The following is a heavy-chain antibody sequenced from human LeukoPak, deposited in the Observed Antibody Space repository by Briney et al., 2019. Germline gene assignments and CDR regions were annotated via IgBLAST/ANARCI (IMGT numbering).Heavy chain of an antibody. J-gene: IGHJ4*02. CDR3: AKGSIGYSHGYTDY. CDR1: GFTFSDYY. CDR2: IRYDGSNK. V-gene: IGHV3-30*02. D-gene: IGHD5-18*01. Sequence: GGSLRLSCAASGFTFSDYYMHWVRQAPGKGLEWVAFIRYDGSNKYNADSVKGRFTISRDNSKNTLYLQMNSLRAEDTALYYCAKGSIGYSHGYTDYWGQGTLVTVSS.